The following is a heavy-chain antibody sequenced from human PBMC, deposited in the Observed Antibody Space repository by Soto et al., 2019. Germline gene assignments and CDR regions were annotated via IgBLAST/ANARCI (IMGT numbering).Heavy chain of an antibody. J-gene: IGHJ6*02. CDR1: GYTFTRYG. CDR3: AKNGQPPYYYYGLDV. D-gene: IGHD2-8*01. CDR2: ISGYNGDT. Sequence: ASVKVSCKASGYTFTRYGISWVRQAPGQGLEWMGWISGYNGDTNYAQKFQGRVSMTIDTSTTTAYMELRSLTSADTAVYYCAKNGQPPYYYYGLDVWGQGTKVTVSS. V-gene: IGHV1-18*01.